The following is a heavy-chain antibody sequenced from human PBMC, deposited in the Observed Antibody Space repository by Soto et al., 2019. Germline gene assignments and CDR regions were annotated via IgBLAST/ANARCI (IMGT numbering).Heavy chain of an antibody. J-gene: IGHJ5*02. CDR1: GGTFSSYA. Sequence: ASVKVSCKASGGTFSSYAISWVRQAPGQGLEWMGGIIPIFGTANYAQKFQGRVTITADESTSTAYMELSSLRSEDTAVYYCARASSPRITGTTRFDPWGQGTLVTVSS. CDR3: ARASSPRITGTTRFDP. CDR2: IIPIFGTA. D-gene: IGHD1-20*01. V-gene: IGHV1-69*13.